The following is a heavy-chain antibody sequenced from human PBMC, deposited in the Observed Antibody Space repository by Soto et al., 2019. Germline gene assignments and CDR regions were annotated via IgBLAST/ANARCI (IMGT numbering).Heavy chain of an antibody. CDR3: VRGPFYDSSGYHVAVDY. CDR2: IIPIFGTA. D-gene: IGHD3-22*01. J-gene: IGHJ4*02. V-gene: IGHV1-69*13. CDR1: GGTFSSYA. Sequence: SVKVSCKASGGTFSSYAISWVRQAPGQGLEWMGVIIPIFGTANYAQKFQGRVTITADESTSTAYMELSSLRSEDTAVYYCVRGPFYDSSGYHVAVDYWGQATLVTVSS.